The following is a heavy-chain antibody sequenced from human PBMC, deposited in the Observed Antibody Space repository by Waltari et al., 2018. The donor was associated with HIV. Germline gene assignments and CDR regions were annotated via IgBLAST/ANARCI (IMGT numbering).Heavy chain of an antibody. V-gene: IGHV4-39*07. D-gene: IGHD4-17*01. Sequence: SGGSVTSSTYYWGWIRQAPGRGLEWIGAISYSGSAYYNPSLESRVTISLDTSKNQFSLKLQSVTAADTAVYYCAGAPNGDFSWLDPWGQGTPVTVSS. CDR3: AGAPNGDFSWLDP. J-gene: IGHJ5*02. CDR2: ISYSGSA. CDR1: GGSVTSSTYY.